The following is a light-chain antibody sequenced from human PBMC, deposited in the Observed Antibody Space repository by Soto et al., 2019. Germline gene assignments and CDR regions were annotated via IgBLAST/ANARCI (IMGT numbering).Light chain of an antibody. CDR3: SSYTSSSPYV. Sequence: SVLPQPASVSGSPGQSITLSCPGTSSDVGGYNYVSWYQQHPGKAPKLMIYDVSNRPSGVSNRFSGSKSGNTASLTISGLQAEHEADYYCSSYTSSSPYVFGTGTKVTVL. J-gene: IGLJ1*01. CDR1: SSDVGGYNY. V-gene: IGLV2-14*01. CDR2: DVS.